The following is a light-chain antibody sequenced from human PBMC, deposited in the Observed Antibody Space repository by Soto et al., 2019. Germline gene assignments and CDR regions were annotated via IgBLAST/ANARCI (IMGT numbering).Light chain of an antibody. J-gene: IGKJ5*01. V-gene: IGKV1-39*01. CDR1: QSITSY. CDR2: AAS. Sequence: DIQMTQSPSSLSASVGDRVTMTCRASQSITSYLNWYQQKPGKAPKLLIYAASSLQSGVPSRFSGSGSGTDFTLTISSLQPEDFATYYCQQSYSTAITFGQGTLPEVK. CDR3: QQSYSTAIT.